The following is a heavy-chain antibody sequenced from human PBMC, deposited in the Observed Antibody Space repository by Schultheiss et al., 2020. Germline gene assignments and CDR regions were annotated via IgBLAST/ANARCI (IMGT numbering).Heavy chain of an antibody. J-gene: IGHJ5*02. Sequence: SETLSLTCTVSGGSISSYYWSWIRQPAGKGLEWIGRIYTSGSTNYNPSLKSRVTMSVDTSKNQFSLKLSSVTAADTAVYYCARGGKRRINNWFDPWGQGTLVTVSS. CDR1: GGSISSYY. V-gene: IGHV4-4*07. CDR2: IYTSGST. CDR3: ARGGKRRINNWFDP. D-gene: IGHD2-15*01.